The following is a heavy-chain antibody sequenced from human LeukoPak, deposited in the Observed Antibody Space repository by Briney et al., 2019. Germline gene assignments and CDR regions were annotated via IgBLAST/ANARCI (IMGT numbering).Heavy chain of an antibody. J-gene: IGHJ6*03. CDR1: GYTFTSYG. D-gene: IGHD2-21*02. CDR2: ISAYNGNT. CDR3: ARDLPLVVTDYYYYYMDV. V-gene: IGHV1-18*01. Sequence: ASVKVSCKASGYTFTSYGISWVRQAPGQGLEWMGWISAYNGNTNYAQMLQGRVTMTTDTSTSTAYMELRSLRSDDTAVYYCARDLPLVVTDYYYYYMDVWGKGTTVTVSS.